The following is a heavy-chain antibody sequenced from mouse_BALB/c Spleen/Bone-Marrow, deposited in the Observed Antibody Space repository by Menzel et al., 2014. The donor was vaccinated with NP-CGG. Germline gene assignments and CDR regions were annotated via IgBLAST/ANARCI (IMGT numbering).Heavy chain of an antibody. V-gene: IGHV1-54*01. D-gene: IGHD2-3*01. CDR3: ARYDGYFDY. Sequence: VQLVESGAELVRPGTSVKVSCKTSGYAFTDYLMEWLKQRPGQGLEWIGVINPGSGSTNYNEKFKDKATLTADKSSSTAYIQLSSLTSDDSAVYFCARYDGYFDYWGQGTTLTVSS. CDR1: GYAFTDYL. CDR2: INPGSGST. J-gene: IGHJ2*01.